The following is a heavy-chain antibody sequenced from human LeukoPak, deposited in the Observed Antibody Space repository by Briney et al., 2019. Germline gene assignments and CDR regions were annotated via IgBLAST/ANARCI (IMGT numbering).Heavy chain of an antibody. Sequence: PGRSLRLSCAASGFTFSSYAMHWVRQAPGKGLEWVAVISYDGSNKYYADPVKGRFTISRDNSKNTLYLQMNSLRAEDTAVYYCARDRGFLQWPTDYYFDYWGQGTLVTVSS. V-gene: IGHV3-30*04. CDR2: ISYDGSNK. D-gene: IGHD4-11*01. CDR3: ARDRGFLQWPTDYYFDY. CDR1: GFTFSSYA. J-gene: IGHJ4*02.